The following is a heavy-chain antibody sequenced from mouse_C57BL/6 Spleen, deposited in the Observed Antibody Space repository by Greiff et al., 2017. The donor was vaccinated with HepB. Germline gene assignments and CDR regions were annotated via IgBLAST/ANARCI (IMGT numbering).Heavy chain of an antibody. D-gene: IGHD2-4*01. J-gene: IGHJ3*01. CDR3: TIDYDGAWFAY. CDR1: GFNIKDYY. CDR2: IDPEDGDT. Sequence: VQLQQSGAELVRPGASVKLSCTASGFNIKDYYMHWVKQRPEQGLEWIGRIDPEDGDTEYAPKFQGKATMTADTSSNTAYLQLSSLTSEDTAVYYCTIDYDGAWFAYWGQGTLVTVSA. V-gene: IGHV14-1*01.